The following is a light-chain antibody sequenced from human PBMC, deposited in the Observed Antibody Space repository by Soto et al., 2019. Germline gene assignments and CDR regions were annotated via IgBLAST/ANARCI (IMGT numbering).Light chain of an antibody. J-gene: IGKJ1*01. Sequence: DIQVTQRPSSLSVAAGDRVTITCRGSQSINNYLIWYQHIHGEAPKHLIFGASSLQRGVPSRFSGSGSGTEFTLTISSLQREDFATYYCQQTYNLPPTFGPGTKVDI. CDR3: QQTYNLPPT. CDR2: GAS. V-gene: IGKV1-39*01. CDR1: QSINNY.